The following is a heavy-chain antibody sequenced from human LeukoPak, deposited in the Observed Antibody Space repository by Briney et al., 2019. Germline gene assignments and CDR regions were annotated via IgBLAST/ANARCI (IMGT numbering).Heavy chain of an antibody. V-gene: IGHV3-21*01. CDR1: GFTLSSYD. CDR2: ISSSSSYI. CDR3: VRGAGTRGDY. Sequence: AGGSLRLSCAASGFTLSSYDMHWVRQAPGKGLEWVSSISSSSSYIYYADSVKGRFTISRDNAKNSLYLQMNSLRAEDTAVYYCVRGAGTRGDYWGQGTLVTVSS. J-gene: IGHJ4*02. D-gene: IGHD3-10*01.